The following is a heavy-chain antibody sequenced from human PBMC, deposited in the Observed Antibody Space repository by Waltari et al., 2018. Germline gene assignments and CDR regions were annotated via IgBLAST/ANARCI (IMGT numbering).Heavy chain of an antibody. CDR1: GYTFTGYY. CDR3: ARSAPQPLYYYVRRGGMDV. D-gene: IGHD3-10*02. J-gene: IGHJ6*02. Sequence: QVQLVQSGAEVKKPGASVKVSCKASGYTFTGYYMHWVRQAPGQGLEWMGWINPNSCGTNHAQKFQGRVTMTRDTSISTAYMELSRLRSDDTAVYYCARSAPQPLYYYVRRGGMDVWGQGTTVTVSS. CDR2: INPNSCGT. V-gene: IGHV1-2*02.